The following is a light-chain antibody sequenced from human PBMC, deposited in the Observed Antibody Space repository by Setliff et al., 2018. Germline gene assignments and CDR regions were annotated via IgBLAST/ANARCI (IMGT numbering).Light chain of an antibody. CDR2: QVN. Sequence: QSVLTQPASVSGSPGQSITISCTGSSSDVETYNIVSWYQQHPGKAPKILIYQVNQRPSGVSDRFSGSKSGNTASLTISGPQAEDEADYYCLSYAGSGTYVFGSGTRSPS. CDR3: LSYAGSGTYV. V-gene: IGLV2-23*02. J-gene: IGLJ1*01. CDR1: SSDVETYNI.